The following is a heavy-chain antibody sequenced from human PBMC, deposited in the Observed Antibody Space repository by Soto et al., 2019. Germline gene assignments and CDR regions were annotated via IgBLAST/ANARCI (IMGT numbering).Heavy chain of an antibody. CDR1: GFTFRSYS. CDR3: ATDTLSGWDLHY. CDR2: IRRSSETM. V-gene: IGHV3-48*02. D-gene: IGHD1-26*01. J-gene: IGHJ1*01. Sequence: EVQLVESGGALVQPGGSLRLSCAASGFTFRSYSMNWVRQSPGKGLEWVSYIRRSSETMRYADSVKGRFTISRDDAKNTLYLQMNSLRDEVTAVYYCATDTLSGWDLHYWSQGILVTVSS.